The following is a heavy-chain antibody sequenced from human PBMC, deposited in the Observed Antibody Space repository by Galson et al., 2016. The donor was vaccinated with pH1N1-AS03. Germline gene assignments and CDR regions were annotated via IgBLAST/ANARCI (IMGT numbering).Heavy chain of an antibody. D-gene: IGHD6-6*01. CDR2: INQDGSEK. CDR1: GFTLNSYW. CDR3: ASAPRGSGSSYYFDY. J-gene: IGHJ4*02. V-gene: IGHV3-7*03. Sequence: SLRLSCAASGFTLNSYWMSWVRQAPGKGPEWVAHINQDGSEKYYVDSVKGRFTIPRDNAKNSLYLQMNSLRAEDTAVYYCASAPRGSGSSYYFDYWGQGTLVSVFS.